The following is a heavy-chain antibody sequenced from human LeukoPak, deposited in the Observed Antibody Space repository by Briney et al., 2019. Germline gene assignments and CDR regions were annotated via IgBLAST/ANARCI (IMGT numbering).Heavy chain of an antibody. D-gene: IGHD3-10*01. CDR2: ISYDGSNK. J-gene: IGHJ3*02. Sequence: GRSLRLSCAASGFTFSSYAMHWVRQAPGKGLEWVAVISYDGSNKYYADSVKGRFTISRDNSKNTPYLQMNSLRAEDTAVYYCARVRGKGHMVRAHAFDIWGQGTMVTVSS. CDR3: ARVRGKGHMVRAHAFDI. CDR1: GFTFSSYA. V-gene: IGHV3-30-3*01.